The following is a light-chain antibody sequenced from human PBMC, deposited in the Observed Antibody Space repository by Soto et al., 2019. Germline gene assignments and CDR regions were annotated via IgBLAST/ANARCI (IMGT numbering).Light chain of an antibody. CDR1: SSDVGAYNY. V-gene: IGLV2-14*01. J-gene: IGLJ1*01. CDR3: YSYTSSSTYV. CDR2: DVS. Sequence: QSVLTQPASVSGSPGQSVTISCTGTSSDVGAYNYVSWYQQHPAKVPKLMIYDVSNRPSGVSDRFSGSKSGNTASLTISGLQDEDEADYYCYSYTSSSTYVFGTGTKVTVL.